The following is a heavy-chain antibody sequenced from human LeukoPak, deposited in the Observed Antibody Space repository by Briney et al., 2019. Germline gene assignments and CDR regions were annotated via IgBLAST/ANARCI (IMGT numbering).Heavy chain of an antibody. Sequence: PETPSVTCTVSGGSISSYYWSWIRQPPGKGLEWIGYIYYSGSTNYNPSLKSRVTVSVDTSKNQFSLKLSSVTAADTAVYYCARVSPGVYWGEDPLVSVSS. CDR1: GGSISSYY. CDR3: ARVSPGVY. V-gene: IGHV4-59*01. J-gene: IGHJ1*01. CDR2: IYYSGST. D-gene: IGHD3-10*01.